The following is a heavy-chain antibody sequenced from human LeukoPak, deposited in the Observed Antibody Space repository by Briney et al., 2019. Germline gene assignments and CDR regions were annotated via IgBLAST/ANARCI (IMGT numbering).Heavy chain of an antibody. V-gene: IGHV1-2*02. D-gene: IGHD3-16*01. Sequence: ASVKVSCKASGYTFTGYYMHWVRQAPGQGLEWMGWINPNSGGTNYAQKFQGRVTMTRDTSISTAYMELRSLRSDDTAVYYCARGLAAPKGLGIEYWGQGTLVTVSS. CDR3: ARGLAAPKGLGIEY. CDR1: GYTFTGYY. J-gene: IGHJ4*02. CDR2: INPNSGGT.